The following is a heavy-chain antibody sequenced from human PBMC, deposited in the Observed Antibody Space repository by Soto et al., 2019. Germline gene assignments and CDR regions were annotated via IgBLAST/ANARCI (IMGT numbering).Heavy chain of an antibody. Sequence: QVQLVESGGGVVQPGRSLRLSCAASGFTFSSYGMHWVRQAPGKGLEWVAVISYDGSNKYYADSVKGRFTISRDNSKNTLYRQMNSLRAEDTAVYYCAKEPSDYVWGSYRYLDYWGQGTLVTVSS. CDR1: GFTFSSYG. CDR3: AKEPSDYVWGSYRYLDY. V-gene: IGHV3-30*18. J-gene: IGHJ4*02. D-gene: IGHD3-16*02. CDR2: ISYDGSNK.